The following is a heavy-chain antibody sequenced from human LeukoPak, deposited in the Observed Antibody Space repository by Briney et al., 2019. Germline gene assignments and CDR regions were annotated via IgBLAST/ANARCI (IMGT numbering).Heavy chain of an antibody. J-gene: IGHJ4*02. CDR1: GYSFTSYW. D-gene: IGHD5-18*01. V-gene: IGHV5-51*01. CDR3: ARSAAMVSDFDY. Sequence: GESLKISCKGSGYSFTSYWIGWVRQMPGRGLEWVGIIFPADSDTRYSPSFQGQVTISADKSITTAYFQWRSLKASDTAMYYCARSAAMVSDFDYWGQGTLVTVSS. CDR2: IFPADSDT.